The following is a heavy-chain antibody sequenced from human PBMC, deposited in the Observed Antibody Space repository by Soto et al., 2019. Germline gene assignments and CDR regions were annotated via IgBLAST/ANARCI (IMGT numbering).Heavy chain of an antibody. J-gene: IGHJ4*02. CDR1: GFTFSSYG. D-gene: IGHD6-19*01. V-gene: IGHV3-33*01. Sequence: QVQLVESGGGVVQPGRSLRLSCAASGFTFSSYGMHWVRQAPGNGLEWVAVIWYDGSKTYYRDSVKGRFTISRDNSKNTLYLQMNSLRAEDTAVYYCARDVGIGWFVIDYWGQGTLVTVSS. CDR2: IWYDGSKT. CDR3: ARDVGIGWFVIDY.